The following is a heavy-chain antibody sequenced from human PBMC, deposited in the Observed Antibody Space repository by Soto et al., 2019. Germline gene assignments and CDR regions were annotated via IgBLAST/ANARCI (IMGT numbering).Heavy chain of an antibody. J-gene: IGHJ5*02. Sequence: SETLSLTCAVYGGSFSGYYWSWIRQPPGKGLEWIGEINHSGSTNYTPSLKSRVTFSVDTSKNQFSLKLSSVTAADTAVYYCSSQNRTPSGSYADDWFDPWGQGTLVTVSS. V-gene: IGHV4-34*01. D-gene: IGHD3-10*01. CDR1: GGSFSGYY. CDR2: INHSGST. CDR3: SSQNRTPSGSYADDWFDP.